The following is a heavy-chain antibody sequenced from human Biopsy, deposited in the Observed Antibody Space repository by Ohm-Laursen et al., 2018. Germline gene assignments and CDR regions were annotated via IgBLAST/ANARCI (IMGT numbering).Heavy chain of an antibody. CDR2: MIPSSGKT. Sequence: ASVKVSCKASGYSFSTYDVNWVRQARGQGLEWMGWMIPSSGKTGYAQRFQVRVTLTMNTSISTAYMEPSGLRSEDTAVYFCARGYSRRVSIFEASIYWFDTWGQGTLVTVSS. J-gene: IGHJ5*02. CDR1: GYSFSTYD. V-gene: IGHV1-8*01. D-gene: IGHD6-6*01. CDR3: ARGYSRRVSIFEASIYWFDT.